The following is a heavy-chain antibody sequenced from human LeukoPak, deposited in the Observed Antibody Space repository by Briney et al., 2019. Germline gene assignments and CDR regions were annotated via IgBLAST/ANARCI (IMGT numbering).Heavy chain of an antibody. CDR2: IYYSGST. D-gene: IGHD5-24*01. CDR1: GGSISGYY. J-gene: IGHJ4*02. V-gene: IGHV4-59*01. Sequence: SETLSLTCTVSGGSISGYYWSWIRQPPGKGLEWIGYIYYSGSTNYNPSLKSRVTISVDTSKNQFSLKLSSVTAADTAVYYCARDVDGYNALDYWGQGTLVTVSS. CDR3: ARDVDGYNALDY.